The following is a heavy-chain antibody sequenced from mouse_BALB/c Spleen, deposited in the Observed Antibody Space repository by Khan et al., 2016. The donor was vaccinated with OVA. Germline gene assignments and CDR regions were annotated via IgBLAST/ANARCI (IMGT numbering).Heavy chain of an antibody. V-gene: IGHV1-76*01. D-gene: IGHD3-2*02. CDR2: IYPGTDNT. J-gene: IGHJ2*01. CDR3: AREEALYYFDY. CDR1: GYIFTNYW. Sequence: QVQLKESGAELVRPGASVKLSCKTSGYIFTNYWIHWVKQRSGPGLEWIARIYPGTDNTYYNEKLKDKATLTVDKSSSNAYMQLSSLKSEDSAVYFVAREEALYYFDYWGQGTTLTVSS.